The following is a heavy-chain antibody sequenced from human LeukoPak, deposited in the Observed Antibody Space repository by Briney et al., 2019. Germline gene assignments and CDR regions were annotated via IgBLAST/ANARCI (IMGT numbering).Heavy chain of an antibody. CDR1: GFTFSSYA. V-gene: IGHV3-30-3*01. Sequence: GGSLRLSCAASGFTFSSYAMHWVRQAPGEGREWVAVISYDGSNKYYADSVKGRFTIYRDNSKNTLYLQMNSLRAEDTAVYYWARERPSIAAACRTFADYWGQGTLVTVSS. D-gene: IGHD6-13*01. CDR2: ISYDGSNK. J-gene: IGHJ4*02. CDR3: ARERPSIAAACRTFADY.